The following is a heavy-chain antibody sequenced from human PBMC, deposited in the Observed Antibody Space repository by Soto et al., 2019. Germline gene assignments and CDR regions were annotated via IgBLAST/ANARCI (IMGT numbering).Heavy chain of an antibody. D-gene: IGHD1-26*01. CDR3: ARACRGAIYYFDV. CDR2: IYYSGST. J-gene: IGHJ6*03. V-gene: IGHV4-39*07. Sequence: SETLSLTCTVSGGSISSSSYYWGWIRQPPGKGLERSGRIYYSGSTYYNPSLKSRVTILVDTYKNQFSLKLSSGTAANTAVYYCARACRGAIYYFDVGGKGTTVTVSS. CDR1: GGSISSSSYY.